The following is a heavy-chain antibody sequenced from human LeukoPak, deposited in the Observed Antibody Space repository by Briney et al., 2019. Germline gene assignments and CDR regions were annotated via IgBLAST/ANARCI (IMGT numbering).Heavy chain of an antibody. D-gene: IGHD3-9*01. CDR1: GFTFSNYA. CDR3: ARGPDYDILADYFDY. CDR2: ISYDGSNK. V-gene: IGHV3-30*04. J-gene: IGHJ4*02. Sequence: PGRSLRLSCAASGFTFSNYALHWVRQAPGKGLEWVAVISYDGSNKFYADSVRGRFTISRDNSKNTLFLQMNSLRPEDTAVYYCARGPDYDILADYFDYWGQRTLVTVSS.